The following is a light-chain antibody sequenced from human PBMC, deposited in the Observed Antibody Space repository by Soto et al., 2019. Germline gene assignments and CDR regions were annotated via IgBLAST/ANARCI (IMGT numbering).Light chain of an antibody. CDR3: QQYGSSPRT. V-gene: IGKV3-20*01. CDR2: GAS. Sequence: DIALTQTAGTLSLSPGERATLSCSASQSVSSSYLAWYQQKPGQAPRRLIYGASSRATGIPDRFSGSGSGTDFTLTISRLEPEDFAVYFCQQYGSSPRTFGQGTKVDIK. CDR1: QSVSSSY. J-gene: IGKJ1*01.